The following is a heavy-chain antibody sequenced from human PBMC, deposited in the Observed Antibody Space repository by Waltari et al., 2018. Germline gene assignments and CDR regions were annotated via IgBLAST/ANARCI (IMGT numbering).Heavy chain of an antibody. J-gene: IGHJ4*01. CDR1: GESFSAYF. CDR3: ARYGEVPPNYFFDF. Sequence: QVQLHQWGAGLLKPSATLSLTCAVSGESFSAYFWSWIRQPPGKGLEWLGAIHYDGSTNYKPSLKSRLSLSVDTTKKHFSLRLTSVTAADTGMYFCARYGEVPPNYFFDFWGQGIRVTVSS. V-gene: IGHV4-34*01. CDR2: IHYDGST. D-gene: IGHD2-21*01.